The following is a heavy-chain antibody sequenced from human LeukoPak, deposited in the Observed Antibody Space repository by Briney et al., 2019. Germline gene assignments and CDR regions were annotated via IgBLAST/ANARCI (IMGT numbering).Heavy chain of an antibody. V-gene: IGHV4-30-2*05. Sequence: SQTLSLTCAVSGGSISSGGYSWSWIRQPPGKGLEWIGYIYHSGSTYYNPSLKSRVTISVDTSKNQFSLKLSSVTAADTAVYYCARDGWVYGSGSYFDYWGQGTLVTVSS. CDR1: GGSISSGGYS. D-gene: IGHD3-10*01. CDR3: ARDGWVYGSGSYFDY. J-gene: IGHJ4*02. CDR2: IYHSGST.